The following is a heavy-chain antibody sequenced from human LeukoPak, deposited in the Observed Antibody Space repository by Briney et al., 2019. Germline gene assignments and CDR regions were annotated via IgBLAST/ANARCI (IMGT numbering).Heavy chain of an antibody. CDR1: GFTFSSYG. CDR3: AKDLRNWGPGTFDY. CDR2: ISYDGSNK. J-gene: IGHJ4*02. D-gene: IGHD7-27*01. V-gene: IGHV3-30*18. Sequence: PGGSLRLSCAASGFTFSSYGMHWVRQAPGKGLEWVAVISYDGSNKYYADSVKGRFTISRDNSKNTLYLQMNSLRAEDTAVYYCAKDLRNWGPGTFDYWGQGTLVTVSS.